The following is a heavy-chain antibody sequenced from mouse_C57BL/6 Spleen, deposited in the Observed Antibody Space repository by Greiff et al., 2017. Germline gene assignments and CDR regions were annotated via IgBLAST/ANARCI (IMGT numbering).Heavy chain of an antibody. CDR2: INPNYGTT. CDR1: GYSFTDYN. V-gene: IGHV1-39*01. CDR3: SSSAY. D-gene: IGHD3-2*02. Sequence: EVQLVESGPELVKPGASVKISCKASGYSFTDYNMNWVKKSNGKSLEWIGGINPNYGTTSYTQKFKGKATLTIDQASSTASMHLNSLTSEDSAVYYCSSSAYWGQGTTLTVSS. J-gene: IGHJ2*01.